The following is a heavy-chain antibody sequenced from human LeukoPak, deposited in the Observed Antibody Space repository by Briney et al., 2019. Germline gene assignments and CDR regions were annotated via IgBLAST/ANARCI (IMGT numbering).Heavy chain of an antibody. CDR3: ASVRHDPLEYYYYIDV. Sequence: PSETLSLTCAVSGDSMSLYYWTWIRQPPGKGLEWLGEISPSGSPKYSPSLKSRATISVDTSKNQFSLRLTSVTAADTALYYCASVRHDPLEYYYYIDVWGKGTTVTVSS. D-gene: IGHD2/OR15-2a*01. J-gene: IGHJ6*03. V-gene: IGHV4-34*01. CDR1: GDSMSLYY. CDR2: ISPSGSP.